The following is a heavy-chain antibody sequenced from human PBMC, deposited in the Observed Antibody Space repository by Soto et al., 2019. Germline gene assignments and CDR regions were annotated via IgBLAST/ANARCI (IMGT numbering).Heavy chain of an antibody. V-gene: IGHV1-24*01. D-gene: IGHD2-2*02. Sequence: EASVKVSCKASGYTFTGYYMHWVRQALGQGLEWMGGFDPEDGETNYAQKFQGRVTMTEDTSTDTAYMELSSLRSEDTAVYYCATVGFPRSSTSCYTLDYWGQGTLVTVSS. CDR2: FDPEDGET. CDR3: ATVGFPRSSTSCYTLDY. J-gene: IGHJ4*02. CDR1: GYTFTGYY.